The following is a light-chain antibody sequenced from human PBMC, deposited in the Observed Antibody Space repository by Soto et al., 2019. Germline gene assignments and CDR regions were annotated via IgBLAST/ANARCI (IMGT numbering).Light chain of an antibody. V-gene: IGKV4-1*01. Sequence: DIVMTQSPDSLAVSLGERATINCKSSQSVLHSSNNRNYLAWYQQKPGQPPKLLIYWASTRESGVPDRFSGGGSGTDFTLTISSLQAEDVAIYYCQHYYSTPFTFGPGTKVDIK. CDR3: QHYYSTPFT. J-gene: IGKJ3*01. CDR1: QSVLHSSNNRNY. CDR2: WAS.